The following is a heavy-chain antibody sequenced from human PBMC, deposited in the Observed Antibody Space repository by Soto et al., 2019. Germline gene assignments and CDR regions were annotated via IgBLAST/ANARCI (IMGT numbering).Heavy chain of an antibody. CDR2: INHSGST. CDR1: GGSFSGYY. J-gene: IGHJ6*02. D-gene: IGHD3-3*01. CDR3: ARKVIKIIGAAINGTHA. Sequence: SETLSLTCAVYGGSFSGYYWSWIRQPPGKGLEWIGEINHSGSTNYDPSLKSRVTISVDTSKNQFSLKLSSVTAADTAVYYCARKVIKIIGAAINGTHAWRQGPPITV. V-gene: IGHV4-34*01.